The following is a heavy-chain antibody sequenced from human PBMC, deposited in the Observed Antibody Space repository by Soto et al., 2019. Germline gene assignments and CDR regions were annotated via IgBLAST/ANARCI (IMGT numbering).Heavy chain of an antibody. V-gene: IGHV1-69*05. CDR3: ARGRDEAVADFDY. J-gene: IGHJ4*02. Sequence: SVKVSCKASGGTFSSYAISWVRQAPGQGLEWMGGIIPIFGTANYAQKFQGRVTMTTDESTSTAYMELRSLRSEDTAVYYCARGRDEAVADFDYWGQGTLVTVSS. D-gene: IGHD6-19*01. CDR2: IIPIFGTA. CDR1: GGTFSSYA.